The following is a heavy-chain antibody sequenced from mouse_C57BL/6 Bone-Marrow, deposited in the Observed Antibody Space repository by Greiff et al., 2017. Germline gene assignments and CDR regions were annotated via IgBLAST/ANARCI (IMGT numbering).Heavy chain of an antibody. CDR3: TRNYYDYDGAYYFDY. J-gene: IGHJ2*01. Sequence: EVKVVESGEGLVKPGGSLKLSCAASGFTFSSYAMSWVRQTPEKRLEWVAYISSGGDYIYSADTVKGRFTISRDNARNTLYLQMSSLKSEDTAMYYCTRNYYDYDGAYYFDYWGQGTTLTVSS. D-gene: IGHD2-4*01. V-gene: IGHV5-9-1*02. CDR1: GFTFSSYA. CDR2: ISSGGDYI.